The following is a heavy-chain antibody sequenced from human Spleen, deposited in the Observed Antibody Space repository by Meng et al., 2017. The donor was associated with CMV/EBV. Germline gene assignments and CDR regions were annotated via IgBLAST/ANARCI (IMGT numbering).Heavy chain of an antibody. V-gene: IGHV4-59*01. D-gene: IGHD4-23*01. CDR1: GRSISTYH. CDR2: IYYSGTT. Sequence: CTVSGRSISTYHWSWIRQPPGKGLEWIGYIYYSGTTNYNPSLKSRVTMSVATSKNQISLKLTSVTAADTAVYYCARGGIQLLNWFDPWGQGTLVTVSS. CDR3: ARGGIQLLNWFDP. J-gene: IGHJ5*02.